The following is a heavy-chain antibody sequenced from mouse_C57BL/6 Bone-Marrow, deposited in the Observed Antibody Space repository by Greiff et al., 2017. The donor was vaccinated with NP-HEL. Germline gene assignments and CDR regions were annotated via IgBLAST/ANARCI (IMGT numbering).Heavy chain of an antibody. CDR3: ASRYDGYYHY. V-gene: IGHV1-22*01. Sequence: VQLKESGPELVKPGASVKMSCKASGYTFTDYNMHWVKQSHGKSLEWIGYINPNNGGTSYNQKFKGKATLTVNKSSSTAYMELRSLTSEDSAVYYCASRYDGYYHYWGQGTTLTVSS. CDR1: GYTFTDYN. CDR2: INPNNGGT. D-gene: IGHD2-3*01. J-gene: IGHJ2*01.